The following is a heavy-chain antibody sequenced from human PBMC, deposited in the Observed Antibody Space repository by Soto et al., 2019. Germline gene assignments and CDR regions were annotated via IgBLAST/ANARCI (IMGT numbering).Heavy chain of an antibody. Sequence: QVQLVESGGGVVQPGMSLRLSCAASGFTFSSYAMHWVRQAPGKGLEWVAVISYDGSNKYYADSVKGRFTISRDNSKNTLYLKMNGLRAEDTAVYYCARGSSSGWYRGGDYWAQGTLVTVSS. CDR2: ISYDGSNK. V-gene: IGHV3-30-3*01. CDR1: GFTFSSYA. CDR3: ARGSSSGWYRGGDY. J-gene: IGHJ4*02. D-gene: IGHD6-19*01.